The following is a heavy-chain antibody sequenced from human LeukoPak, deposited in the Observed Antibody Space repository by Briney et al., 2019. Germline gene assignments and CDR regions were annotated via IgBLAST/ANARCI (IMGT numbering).Heavy chain of an antibody. J-gene: IGHJ4*02. CDR1: GFTFSSHW. D-gene: IGHD6-13*01. CDR2: INSDGIST. CDR3: ARVSGSFQYFDY. Sequence: PGGSLRLSCAAAGFTFSSHWMHWGRQAPGKGLVWVSRINSDGISTIYADSVKGRFTISRDNAKNTLYLQMNSLRAEDTAVYYCARVSGSFQYFDYWGQGTLVTVSS. V-gene: IGHV3-74*01.